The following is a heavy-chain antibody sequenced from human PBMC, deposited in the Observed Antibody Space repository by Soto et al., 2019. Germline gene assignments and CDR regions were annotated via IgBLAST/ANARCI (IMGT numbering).Heavy chain of an antibody. CDR1: GFSLNTRGMC. CDR3: ARIRNSGYYYDY. V-gene: IGHV2-70*13. Sequence: SGPTLVNPTQTLTLTCSFSGFSLNTRGMCVSWVRQPPGGALEWLALIDWEDDKYYTTSLKTRLTISKDTSKNQVVLTVADMDPVDTATYYCARIRNSGYYYDYWGQGALVTVSS. D-gene: IGHD3-22*01. J-gene: IGHJ4*02. CDR2: IDWEDDK.